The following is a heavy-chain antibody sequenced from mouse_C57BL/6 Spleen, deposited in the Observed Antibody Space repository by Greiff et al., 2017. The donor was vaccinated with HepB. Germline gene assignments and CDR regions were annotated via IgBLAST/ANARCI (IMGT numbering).Heavy chain of an antibody. CDR3: TWLLRAMDY. D-gene: IGHD2-3*01. CDR1: GFTFSNYW. CDR2: IRLKSDNYAT. Sequence: EVQLVESGGGLVQPGGSMKLSCVASGFTFSNYWMNWVRQSPEKGLEWVAQIRLKSDNYATHYAESVKGRFTISRDDSKSSVYLQMNNLRAEDTGIDYCTWLLRAMDYWGQGTSVTVSS. V-gene: IGHV6-3*01. J-gene: IGHJ4*01.